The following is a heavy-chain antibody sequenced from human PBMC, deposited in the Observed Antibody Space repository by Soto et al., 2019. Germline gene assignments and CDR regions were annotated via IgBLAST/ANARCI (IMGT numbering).Heavy chain of an antibody. V-gene: IGHV3-15*01. CDR2: IKSKTDGGTT. Sequence: EVQLVESGGGLVKPGGSLRLSCAASGFTFSNAWMSWVRQAPGKGLECVGRIKSKTDGGTTDYAAPVKGRFTISRDDSKNTLYLQLKSLKTEDTAVYYCATEREWFGVNWFDPWGQGTLVTVSS. CDR3: ATEREWFGVNWFDP. CDR1: GFTFSNAW. J-gene: IGHJ5*02. D-gene: IGHD3-10*01.